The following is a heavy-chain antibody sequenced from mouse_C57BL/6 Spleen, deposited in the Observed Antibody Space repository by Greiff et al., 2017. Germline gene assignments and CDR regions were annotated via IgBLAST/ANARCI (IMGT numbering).Heavy chain of an antibody. Sequence: QVQLQQSGAELARPGASVKLSCKASGYTFTSYGISWVKQRTGQGLEWIGEIYPRSGNTYYNEKFKGKATLTADKSSSTAYMELRSLTSEDSAVDVCAREGDSSGYVGYWGQGTTLTVSS. CDR1: GYTFTSYG. J-gene: IGHJ2*01. CDR3: AREGDSSGYVGY. D-gene: IGHD3-2*02. V-gene: IGHV1-81*01. CDR2: IYPRSGNT.